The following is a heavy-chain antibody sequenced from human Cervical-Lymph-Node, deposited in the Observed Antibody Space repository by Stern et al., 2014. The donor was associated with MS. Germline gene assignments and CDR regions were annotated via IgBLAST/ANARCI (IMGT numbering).Heavy chain of an antibody. CDR1: GDSVSSNSAA. CDR2: KYYRSRWYK. D-gene: IGHD3-3*02. V-gene: IGHV6-1*01. CDR3: ARVRAISSYFDY. Sequence: VQLVESGPGLVKPSQTLSLTCAISGDSVSSNSAAWFWLRQSPSRGLEWLGRKYYRSRWYKDYAVSVKSRITISPDTSKNQFSLQLNSVTPEDTAVYYCARVRAISSYFDYWGQGTLVTVSS. J-gene: IGHJ4*02.